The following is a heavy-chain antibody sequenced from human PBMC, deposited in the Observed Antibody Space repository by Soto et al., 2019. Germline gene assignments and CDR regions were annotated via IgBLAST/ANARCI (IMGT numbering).Heavy chain of an antibody. CDR1: GFTFSSYG. CDR2: ISYDGSNK. V-gene: IGHV3-30*18. CDR3: AKDHDSSGLDY. Sequence: GGSLRLSCAASGFTFSSYGMHWVRQAPGKWLEWVAVISYDGSNKYYADSVKGRFTISRDNSKNTLYLQMNSLRAEDTAVYYCAKDHDSSGLDYWGQGXLVTVSS. D-gene: IGHD3-22*01. J-gene: IGHJ4*02.